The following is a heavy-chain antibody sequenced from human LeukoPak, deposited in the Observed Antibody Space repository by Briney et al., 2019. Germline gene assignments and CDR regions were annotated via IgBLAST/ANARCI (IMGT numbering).Heavy chain of an antibody. Sequence: ASVKVSCKASGYTFTSYYMHWVRQAPGQGLEWMGIINPGGGSTSYAQKFQGRVTMTRDTSTSTVYMELSSLRSEDTAVYYCARDRFEWELSGAFDIWGQGTMVTVSS. CDR3: ARDRFEWELSGAFDI. V-gene: IGHV1-46*01. CDR1: GYTFTSYY. CDR2: INPGGGST. D-gene: IGHD1-26*01. J-gene: IGHJ3*02.